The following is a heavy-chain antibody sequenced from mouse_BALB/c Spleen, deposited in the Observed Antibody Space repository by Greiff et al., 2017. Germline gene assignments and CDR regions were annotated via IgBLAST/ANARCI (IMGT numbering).Heavy chain of an antibody. Sequence: LVESGAELVRPGSSVKISCKASGYAFSSYWMNWVKQRPGQGLEWIGQIYPGDGDTNYNGKFKGKATLTADKSSSTAYMQLSSLTSEDSAVYFCASALVSFAYWGQGTLVTVSA. CDR3: ASALVSFAY. CDR2: IYPGDGDT. CDR1: GYAFSSYW. D-gene: IGHD6-2*01. J-gene: IGHJ3*01. V-gene: IGHV1-80*01.